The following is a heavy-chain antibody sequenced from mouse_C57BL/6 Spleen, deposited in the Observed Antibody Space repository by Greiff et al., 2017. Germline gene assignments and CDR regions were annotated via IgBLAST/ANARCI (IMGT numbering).Heavy chain of an antibody. J-gene: IGHJ3*01. CDR1: GYAFSSSW. CDR3: AREDYSNYVDWLAY. CDR2: IYPGDGDT. D-gene: IGHD2-5*01. V-gene: IGHV1-82*01. Sequence: QVQLQQSGPELVKPGASVKISCKASGYAFSSSWMNWVKQRPGKGLEWIGRIYPGDGDTSYNGKFKGKATLTADKSSSTAYMQLSSLPSEDSAVCFCAREDYSNYVDWLAYWGQGTLVTVSA.